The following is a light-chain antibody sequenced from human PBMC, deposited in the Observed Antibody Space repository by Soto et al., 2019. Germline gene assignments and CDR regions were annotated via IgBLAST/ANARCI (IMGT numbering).Light chain of an antibody. CDR2: EVT. V-gene: IGLV2-14*01. Sequence: SVLTQPASVSGSPGQSIAISCTGSSSDVGIYNYVSWYQQHPGKVPKLIIYEVTNRPPGVSNRFSGSKSGNTASLTISGLQAEDEADYYCSSYTTSSTRVFGTGTKVTVL. CDR1: SSDVGIYNY. J-gene: IGLJ1*01. CDR3: SSYTTSSTRV.